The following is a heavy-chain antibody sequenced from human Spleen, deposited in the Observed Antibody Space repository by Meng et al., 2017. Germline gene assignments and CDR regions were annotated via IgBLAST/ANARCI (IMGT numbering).Heavy chain of an antibody. D-gene: IGHD3-22*01. J-gene: IGHJ4*01. CDR3: ARVEGYYDSSGYYRY. CDR1: GGSISSGDYY. Sequence: QVQLQESGPGLVKPSQTLSLTCTVSGGSISSGDYYWSWIRQHSGKGLEWIGYIYYSGGTYYNPSLKSRVTISVDTSKNQFSLKLRSVTAADTAVYYCARVEGYYDSSGYYRYWGHGTLVTVSS. V-gene: IGHV4-31*03. CDR2: IYYSGGT.